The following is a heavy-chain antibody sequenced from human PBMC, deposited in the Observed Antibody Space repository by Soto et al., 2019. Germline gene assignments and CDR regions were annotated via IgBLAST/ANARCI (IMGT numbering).Heavy chain of an antibody. V-gene: IGHV5-51*01. CDR3: GRLPASGNPNGGALDV. Sequence: GAEVKTPGESLRISCEASGYTFATYWIAWVRQSPGKGLEWMAIIYPGDSDTRYNPSFQGHVTISADASTSIAYLQLTSLKASDTAIYFCGRLPASGNPNGGALDVWGQGTVVSVSS. CDR2: IYPGDSDT. D-gene: IGHD2-21*01. CDR1: GYTFATYW. J-gene: IGHJ3*01.